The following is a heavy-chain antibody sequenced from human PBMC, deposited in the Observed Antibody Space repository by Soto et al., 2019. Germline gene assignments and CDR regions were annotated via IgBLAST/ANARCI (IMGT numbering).Heavy chain of an antibody. CDR2: IIPIFGTA. D-gene: IGHD6-13*01. CDR3: AREAAAGTSNWFDP. CDR1: GCTFSSYA. V-gene: IGHV1-69*13. J-gene: IGHJ5*02. Sequence: GASVKVSCKASGCTFSSYAISWVRQAPGQGLEWMGGIIPIFGTANYAQKFQGRVTITADESTSTAYMELSSLRSEDTAVYYCAREAAAGTSNWFDPWGQGTLVTVSS.